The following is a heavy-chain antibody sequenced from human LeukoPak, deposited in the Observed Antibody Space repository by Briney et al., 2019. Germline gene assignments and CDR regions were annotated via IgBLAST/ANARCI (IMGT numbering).Heavy chain of an antibody. Sequence: PGGSLRLSCVASGFTFDDYAMHWVRQAPGKGLEWVAGITWNNDMTRYADSVKGRFTISRDNAGNSLYLQMYSLRPDDMAFYYCAKSAGDSYYDHWGQGTLVTVSS. V-gene: IGHV3-9*03. D-gene: IGHD7-27*01. CDR2: ITWNNDMT. CDR1: GFTFDDYA. CDR3: AKSAGDSYYDH. J-gene: IGHJ4*02.